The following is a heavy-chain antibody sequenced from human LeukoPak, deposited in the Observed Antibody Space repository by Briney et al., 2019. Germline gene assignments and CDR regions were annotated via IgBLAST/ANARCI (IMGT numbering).Heavy chain of an antibody. Sequence: SVKVSCKASGFTFTSSAGQWVRQARGQRLEWIGWIVVGSGNTNYAQKFQERVTITRDMSTSTAYMELSSLRSEDTAVYYCAADRSSSDFDYWGQGTLVTVSS. J-gene: IGHJ4*02. CDR1: GFTFTSSA. D-gene: IGHD6-6*01. CDR3: AADRSSSDFDY. CDR2: IVVGSGNT. V-gene: IGHV1-58*01.